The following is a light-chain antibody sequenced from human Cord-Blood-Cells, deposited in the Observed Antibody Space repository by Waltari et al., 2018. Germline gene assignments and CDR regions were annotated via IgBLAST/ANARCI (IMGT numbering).Light chain of an antibody. V-gene: IGLV2-14*01. CDR2: EVS. CDR3: SSYTSSSTVV. J-gene: IGLJ2*01. Sequence: QSALTQPASVSGSTGQSITISCTGTRSDVGGYNYISRYQQHPGKAPKLMIYEVSNRPSGVSNRFSGSQSGNTASLTISGLQAEDETDYYCSSYTSSSTVVFGGGTKLTVL. CDR1: RSDVGGYNY.